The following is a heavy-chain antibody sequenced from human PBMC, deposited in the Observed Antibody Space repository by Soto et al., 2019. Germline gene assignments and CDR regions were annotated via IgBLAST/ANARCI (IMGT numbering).Heavy chain of an antibody. D-gene: IGHD3-22*01. J-gene: IGHJ5*02. CDR3: AVGRHKTSGSNTWFDP. Sequence: GGSLRLSCAASGVTFSSYAMNWVRQAPGKGLEWVSTISNTGGGTFYAGSVRGRFTISRDNSNNTLYLQMHRLSADDSAIYFCAVGRHKTSGSNTWFDPWGRGTQVTVSS. CDR1: GVTFSSYA. V-gene: IGHV3-23*01. CDR2: ISNTGGGT.